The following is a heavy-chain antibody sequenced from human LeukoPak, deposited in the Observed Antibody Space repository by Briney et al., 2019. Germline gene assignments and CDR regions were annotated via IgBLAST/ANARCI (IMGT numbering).Heavy chain of an antibody. Sequence: GGSLRLSCAASGFTVSSNYMSWVRQAPGKGLEWVSVIYSSGSTYYADSVKGRFTISRDNSKNTVLLQMNSLRAEDTAEYYCARERLVVGSAYFDFWGQGTLVTVSS. V-gene: IGHV3-53*01. D-gene: IGHD1-26*01. CDR1: GFTVSSNY. CDR3: ARERLVVGSAYFDF. CDR2: IYSSGST. J-gene: IGHJ4*02.